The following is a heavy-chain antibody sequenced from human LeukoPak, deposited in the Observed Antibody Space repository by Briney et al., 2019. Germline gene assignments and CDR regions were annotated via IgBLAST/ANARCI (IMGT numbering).Heavy chain of an antibody. D-gene: IGHD1-14*01. Sequence: PSETLSLTCTVSGGSISSSSYYWGWIRQPPGKGLEWIGSIYYSGSTYYNPSLKSRVTISVDTSKNQFSLKLSSVTAADTAVYYCARDPEMDVWGQGTTVTVSS. J-gene: IGHJ6*02. CDR3: ARDPEMDV. V-gene: IGHV4-39*07. CDR1: GGSISSSSYY. CDR2: IYYSGST.